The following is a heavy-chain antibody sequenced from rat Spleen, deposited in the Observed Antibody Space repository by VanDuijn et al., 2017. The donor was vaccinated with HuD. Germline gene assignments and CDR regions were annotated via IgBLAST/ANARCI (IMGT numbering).Heavy chain of an antibody. CDR2: LRYDVPAP. Sequence: EVQLVFSWGGLVQPGRPLNLSCAASGLPFSSPWLNWLRQVPGQGLAWVASLRYDVPAPSYRASVKGRFTISRDNAKSTLYRQMDSLRSEDTATYYCARHRLYYYDGTYCYSRVMDAWGQGASVTVSS. D-gene: IGHD1-12*02. J-gene: IGHJ4*01. CDR3: ARHRLYYYDGTYCYSRVMDA. CDR1: GLPFSSPW. V-gene: IGHV5-29*01.